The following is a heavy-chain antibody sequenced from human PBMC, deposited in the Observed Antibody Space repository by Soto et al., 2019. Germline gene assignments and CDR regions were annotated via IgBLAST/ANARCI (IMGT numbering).Heavy chain of an antibody. CDR3: AKDLRITVTPYYFDY. CDR2: ISGSGSGT. D-gene: IGHD4-17*01. Sequence: GGSLRLSCAASGFTFSSYSMNWVRQAPAKGLEWVSGISGSGSGTYYADSVKGRFTISRDNSKNPLYLQMNSLRAEDTAVYYCAKDLRITVTPYYFDYWGQGTLVTVSS. CDR1: GFTFSSYS. V-gene: IGHV3-23*01. J-gene: IGHJ4*02.